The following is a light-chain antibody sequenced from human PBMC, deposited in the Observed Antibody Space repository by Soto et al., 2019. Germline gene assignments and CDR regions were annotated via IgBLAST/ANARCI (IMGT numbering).Light chain of an antibody. Sequence: EIVMTQSPATLSVSPGERATLSCRASQRVSSTLAWYQQKPGQAPRPLIYGASTRATGIPARFSGSGSGTEFTLTISSLQSEDFAVYYCQQYNNWPRTFGQGTKVEIK. J-gene: IGKJ1*01. CDR2: GAS. CDR1: QRVSST. V-gene: IGKV3-15*01. CDR3: QQYNNWPRT.